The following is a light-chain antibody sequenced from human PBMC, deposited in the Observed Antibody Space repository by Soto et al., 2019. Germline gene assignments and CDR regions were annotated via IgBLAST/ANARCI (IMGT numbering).Light chain of an antibody. J-gene: IGKJ4*01. CDR1: QSVSSD. Sequence: EIVMTQSPATLSVSPGERATLSCRASQSVSSDLAWYQQKPGQAPRLLIYDASTSATGIPVRFSGSGSGTEFTLTISSLQAEDFALDDCQQYNKWPPLTFGGGTKVEI. CDR2: DAS. V-gene: IGKV3-15*01. CDR3: QQYNKWPPLT.